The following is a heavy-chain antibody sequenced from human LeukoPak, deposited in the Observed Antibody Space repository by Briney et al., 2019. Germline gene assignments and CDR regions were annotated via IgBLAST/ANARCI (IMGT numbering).Heavy chain of an antibody. CDR3: ARRGSSNYNHHFDY. D-gene: IGHD4-11*01. CDR1: GYSFGSYW. CDR2: IYPGDSDA. J-gene: IGHJ4*02. V-gene: IGHV5-51*01. Sequence: GESLKISCKGFGYSFGSYWIGWVRQKPGEGLEWMGIIYPGDSDARYSPSFQGPVTISVDKSIKTAYLQWRSLKASDTAIYYCARRGSSNYNHHFDYWGQGTLVTVSS.